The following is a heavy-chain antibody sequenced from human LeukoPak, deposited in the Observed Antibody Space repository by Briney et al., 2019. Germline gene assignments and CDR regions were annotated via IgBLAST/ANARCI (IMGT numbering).Heavy chain of an antibody. CDR1: GYTFTSYG. CDR2: ISAYNGNT. V-gene: IGHV1-18*01. Sequence: ASVKVSCKASGYTFTSYGISWVRQAPGQGLEWMGWISAYNGNTNYAQKLQGRVTMTTDTSTSTAYMELRSLRSDDTAVYYCARGALDILTGYTSDYWGQGTLVTVSS. CDR3: ARGALDILTGYTSDY. D-gene: IGHD3-9*01. J-gene: IGHJ4*02.